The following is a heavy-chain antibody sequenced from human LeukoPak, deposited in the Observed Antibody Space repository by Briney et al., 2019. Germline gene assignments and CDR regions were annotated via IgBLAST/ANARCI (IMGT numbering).Heavy chain of an antibody. V-gene: IGHV3-9*01. CDR2: ISWSSGSI. D-gene: IGHD6-13*01. CDR1: GFTFDDYA. Sequence: GRSLRLTCAASGFTFDDYAMHWVRQAPGKGLEWVSGISWSSGSIGYADSVKGRFTISRDNAKNSLYLQMSSLRAEDTALYYCVKSSAATYLYYYMDVRGKGTTVTVSS. CDR3: VKSSAATYLYYYMDV. J-gene: IGHJ6*03.